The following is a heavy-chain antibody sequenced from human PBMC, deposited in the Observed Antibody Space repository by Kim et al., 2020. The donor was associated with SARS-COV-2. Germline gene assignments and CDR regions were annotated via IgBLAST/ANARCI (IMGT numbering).Heavy chain of an antibody. J-gene: IGHJ6*02. V-gene: IGHV3-66*01. CDR3: ARDPLYYDILTQPYGMDV. Sequence: GGSLRLSCAASGFTVSSNYMSWVRQAPGKGLEWVSVIYSGGSTYYADSVKGRFTISRDNSKNTLYLQMNSLRAEDTAVYYCARDPLYYDILTQPYGMDVWGQGTTVTVSS. CDR2: IYSGGST. D-gene: IGHD3-9*01. CDR1: GFTVSSNY.